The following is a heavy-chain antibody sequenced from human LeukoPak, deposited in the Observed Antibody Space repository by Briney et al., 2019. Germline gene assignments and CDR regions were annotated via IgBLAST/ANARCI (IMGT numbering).Heavy chain of an antibody. CDR3: AKEGDYPILTYDS. J-gene: IGHJ5*01. CDR2: VKQDGSEK. CDR1: GFTFSSYW. Sequence: GGALSPPYAASGFTFSSYWMNWLRQAPGKGLEWVANVKQDGSEKYYVDSVKGRFTISRDNAKNSLYLQMNSLRAEDTAVYYCAKEGDYPILTYDSWGERALVTVSS. V-gene: IGHV3-7*01. D-gene: IGHD2-21*01.